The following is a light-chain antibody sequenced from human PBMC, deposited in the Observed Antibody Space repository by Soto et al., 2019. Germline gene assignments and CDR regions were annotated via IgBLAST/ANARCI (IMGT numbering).Light chain of an antibody. Sequence: DIQMTQSPSSLSASVGDRVTTTFQASQDISNYLNWYQQKPGRAPKLLIYDASNLQSGVPSRFSGSRSGPDFTLTMSRLQPEDFATYYCQQSYSSPPTFGQGTKVDIK. CDR3: QQSYSSPPT. V-gene: IGKV1-39*01. CDR2: DAS. J-gene: IGKJ1*01. CDR1: QDISNY.